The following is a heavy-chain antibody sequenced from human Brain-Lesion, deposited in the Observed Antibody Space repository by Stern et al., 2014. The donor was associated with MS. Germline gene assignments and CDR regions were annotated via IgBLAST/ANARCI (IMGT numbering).Heavy chain of an antibody. D-gene: IGHD2-15*01. CDR3: AGEEDIRYCSGGSCTGNWFDP. CDR1: GGSVSSTSYA. CDR2: IYYSGNP. Sequence: QLVESGPGLVKPSETLSLTCTVAGGSVSSTSYAWAWIRQPPGKGLEWIGTIYYSGNPYYSPSLKSRLTISLDTSQNQFSLQLRSVTAADTAVYYCAGEEDIRYCSGGSCTGNWFDPWGQGTLVTVSS. V-gene: IGHV4-39*01. J-gene: IGHJ5*02.